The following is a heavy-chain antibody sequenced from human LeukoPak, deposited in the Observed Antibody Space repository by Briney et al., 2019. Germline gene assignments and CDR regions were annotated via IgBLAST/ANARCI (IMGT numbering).Heavy chain of an antibody. CDR1: GGTFSSYA. Sequence: GASVKVSCKASGGTFSSYAISWVRQAPGQGLEWMGRIIPILGIANYAQKFQGRVTITADKSTSTAYMELSSLRSEDTAVYYCARVPYSSSPDAFDIWGQGTMVTVSS. V-gene: IGHV1-69*04. CDR2: IIPILGIA. J-gene: IGHJ3*02. CDR3: ARVPYSSSPDAFDI. D-gene: IGHD6-6*01.